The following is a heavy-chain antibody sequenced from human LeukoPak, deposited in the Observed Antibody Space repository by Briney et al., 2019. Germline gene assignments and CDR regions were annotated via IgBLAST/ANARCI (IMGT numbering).Heavy chain of an antibody. J-gene: IGHJ4*02. D-gene: IGHD2-2*01. CDR1: GFTFSSYG. Sequence: GGSLRLSCAASGFTFSSYGMHLVRQAPGKGLEWVAFIRYDGSNKYYADSVKGRFTISRDNSKNTLYLQMNSLRAEDTAVYYCAKLYCSSTSCYSHSFDYWGQGTLVTVSS. CDR2: IRYDGSNK. V-gene: IGHV3-30*02. CDR3: AKLYCSSTSCYSHSFDY.